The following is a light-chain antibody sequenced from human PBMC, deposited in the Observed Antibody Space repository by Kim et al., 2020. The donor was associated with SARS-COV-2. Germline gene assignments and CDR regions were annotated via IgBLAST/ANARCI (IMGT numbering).Light chain of an antibody. J-gene: IGKJ5*01. CDR1: QSISSW. CDR3: QQYNSYRIT. Sequence: ASVGDRVTITCRASQSISSWLAWYQQKPGKAPKLLIYKASSLESGVPSRFSGSGSGTVFTLTISSLQPDDFATYYCQQYNSYRITFGQGTRLEIK. CDR2: KAS. V-gene: IGKV1-5*03.